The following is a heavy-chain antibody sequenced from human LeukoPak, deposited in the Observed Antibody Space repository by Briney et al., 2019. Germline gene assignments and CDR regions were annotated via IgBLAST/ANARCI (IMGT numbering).Heavy chain of an antibody. CDR2: IYSDGRT. Sequence: GGSLRLSCAASGITVSSNYMSWVRQAPGKGPEWVSVIYSDGRTYYADSVKGRFTISRDNSKNTLYLQMNSLRAEDTAVYYCARSNCNSCYLGVWYYFDYWGQGTLVTVSS. J-gene: IGHJ4*02. D-gene: IGHD1/OR15-1a*01. V-gene: IGHV3-66*01. CDR3: ARSNCNSCYLGVWYYFDY. CDR1: GITVSSNY.